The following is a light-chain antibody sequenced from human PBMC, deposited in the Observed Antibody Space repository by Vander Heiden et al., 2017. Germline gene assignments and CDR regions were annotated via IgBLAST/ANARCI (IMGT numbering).Light chain of an antibody. Sequence: QSVLTQPPSASGTPGQRVTISCSGNSSNIGSNTVNWYQQLPGTAPKLLSYSNNQRPSGVPDRFSGSKSGTSASLAISGLQSEDEADYYCAAWDDSLNGHVFGTGTKVTVL. J-gene: IGLJ1*01. CDR2: SNN. CDR1: SSNIGSNT. CDR3: AAWDDSLNGHV. V-gene: IGLV1-44*01.